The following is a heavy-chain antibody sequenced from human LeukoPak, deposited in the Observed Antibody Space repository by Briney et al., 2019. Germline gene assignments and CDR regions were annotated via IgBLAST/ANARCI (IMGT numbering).Heavy chain of an antibody. CDR2: ISSSSSII. D-gene: IGHD5-18*01. CDR3: ARARGYSYGYSDY. V-gene: IGHV3-48*01. Sequence: GGSLRLSCAGSGCTFSSYSMNWVRQAPGKGLEWVSYISSSSSIIDYADSVKGRFTIPRDNAKNSLYLQMNSLRAEDTAVYYCARARGYSYGYSDYWGQGTLVTVSS. J-gene: IGHJ4*02. CDR1: GCTFSSYS.